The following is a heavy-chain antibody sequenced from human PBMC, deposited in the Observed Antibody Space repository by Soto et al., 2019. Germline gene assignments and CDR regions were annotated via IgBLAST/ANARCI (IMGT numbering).Heavy chain of an antibody. CDR3: AKDTFGVVTSFEY. V-gene: IGHV3-23*01. CDR1: GFTFSNYA. CDR2: ISNGGDKT. J-gene: IGHJ4*02. D-gene: IGHD3-3*01. Sequence: HLLASGGGLVQPGGSLRVSCAASGFTFSNYAMSWVRQALGKGLEWVSAISNGGDKTFYADSVRGRFTISSDNSKTTVYLQMNSLGAEDAAGYYCAKDTFGVVTSFEYWGQGPLVAVSS.